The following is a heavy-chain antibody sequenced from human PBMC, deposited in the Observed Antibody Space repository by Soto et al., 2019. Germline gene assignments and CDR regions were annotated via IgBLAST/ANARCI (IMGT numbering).Heavy chain of an antibody. CDR2: IDYNEINQ. CDR3: ARDFCPVPTCYDL. CDR1: ELTFINYG. V-gene: IGHV3-33*01. Sequence: WGSLRLSCVASELTFINYGMRWVRHSPGKGLEWVAGIDYNEINQYYIDPVKGRFTISRDQSKNTLYLQMNSLRAEDTAVYYCARDFCPVPTCYDLWGQGVLVTVSS. D-gene: IGHD2-2*01. J-gene: IGHJ4*02.